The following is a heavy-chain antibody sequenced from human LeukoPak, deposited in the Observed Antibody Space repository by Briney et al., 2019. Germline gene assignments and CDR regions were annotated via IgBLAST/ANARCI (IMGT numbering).Heavy chain of an antibody. J-gene: IGHJ4*02. CDR1: GASISTSYW. CDR3: ARAGRFYDSSGYYWYFDY. CDR2: IYHGGNT. D-gene: IGHD3-22*01. Sequence: SGTLSLTCAVSGASISTSYWWSWVRQPTRTGLEWIGEIYHGGNTNYNSSLKNRLPMSVDKSKNQFFLKLNSVTAADTAVHYCARAGRFYDSSGYYWYFDYWGQGTLVTVSS. V-gene: IGHV4-4*02.